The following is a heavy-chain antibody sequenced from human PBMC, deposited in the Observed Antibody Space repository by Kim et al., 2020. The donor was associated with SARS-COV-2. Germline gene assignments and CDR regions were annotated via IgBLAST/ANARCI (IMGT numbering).Heavy chain of an antibody. Sequence: GGSLRLSCAASGFTFSSYEMNWVRQAPGKGLEWVSYISSSGSTIYYADSVKGRFTISRDNAKNSLYLQMNSTRAEDTAVYYCARAPLVLDYWGQGTLVTVSS. V-gene: IGHV3-48*03. CDR1: GFTFSSYE. CDR2: ISSSGSTI. J-gene: IGHJ4*02. D-gene: IGHD6-13*01. CDR3: ARAPLVLDY.